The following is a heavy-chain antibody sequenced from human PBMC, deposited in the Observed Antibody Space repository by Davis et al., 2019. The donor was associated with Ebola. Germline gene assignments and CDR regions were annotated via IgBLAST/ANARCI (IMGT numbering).Heavy chain of an antibody. CDR2: IYYSGST. Sequence: SETLSLTCTVSGGSFSYYYWNWIRQPPGKGLEWIGYIYYSGSTHYNPSLKSRVTMSVDTSENQFSLKLSSVTAADTAFYYCATHGSEWGQGSLVTVSS. CDR3: ATHGSE. J-gene: IGHJ4*02. CDR1: GGSFSYYY. D-gene: IGHD1-26*01. V-gene: IGHV4-59*04.